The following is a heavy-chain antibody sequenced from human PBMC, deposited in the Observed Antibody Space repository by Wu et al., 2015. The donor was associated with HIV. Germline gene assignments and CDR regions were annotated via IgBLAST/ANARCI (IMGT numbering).Heavy chain of an antibody. CDR1: GYTFTSYG. J-gene: IGHJ6*03. D-gene: IGHD3-10*01. Sequence: QVPLLQSGAEVKKPGASVKVSCKASGYTFTSYGISWVRQAPGQGLEWMGWISAYNGNTNYAQKLQGRVTMTTDTSTSTAYMELRSLRSDDTAVYYCARGGGSTMVRGVIVKTYYYYYYMDVWGKGTTVTVSS. V-gene: IGHV1-18*01. CDR3: ARGGGSTMVRGVIVKTYYYYYYMDV. CDR2: ISAYNGNT.